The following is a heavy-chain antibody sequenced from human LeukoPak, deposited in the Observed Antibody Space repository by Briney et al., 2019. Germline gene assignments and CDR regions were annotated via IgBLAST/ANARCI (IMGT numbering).Heavy chain of an antibody. CDR1: GYTFTSFY. CDR2: INPRGGSA. D-gene: IGHD3-10*01. J-gene: IGHJ4*02. CDR3: ARDYHGSGSLTTFDY. V-gene: IGHV1-46*01. Sequence: GASVKVSCKASGYTFTSFYIHWVRQAPGQGLEWMGIINPRGGSASSAQKFQGRVTLTRDTSTSTVYMELSSLRFQGTAVYYCARDYHGSGSLTTFDYWGQGTLVTVSS.